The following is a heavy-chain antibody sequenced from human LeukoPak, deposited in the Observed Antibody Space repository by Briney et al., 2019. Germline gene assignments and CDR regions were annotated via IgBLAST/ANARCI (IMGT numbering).Heavy chain of an antibody. CDR2: ISAYNGNT. D-gene: IGHD1-14*01. CDR3: ARAEIGSRYYYYYMDV. Sequence: GASVKVSCKASGYTFTSYGISWVRQAPGQGLEWMGWISAYNGNTNYAQKLQGRVTMTTDTSTSTAYMELRSLRSDDTAVYYCARAEIGSRYYYYYMDVWGKGTTVTVSS. J-gene: IGHJ6*03. V-gene: IGHV1-18*01. CDR1: GYTFTSYG.